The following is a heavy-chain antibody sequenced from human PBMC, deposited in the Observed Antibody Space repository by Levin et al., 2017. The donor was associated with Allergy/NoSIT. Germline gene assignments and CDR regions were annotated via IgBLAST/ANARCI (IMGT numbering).Heavy chain of an antibody. D-gene: IGHD3-22*01. CDR1: GFIFSSYA. Sequence: GGSLRLSCAASGFIFSSYAMHWVRQAPGKGLEWVAVISYDGSNKYYGDSVKGRFTISRDNSKNTLYLQMNSLRAEDTAVYYCAGLYTYYYDRSGYYGLDAFDIWGQGTMVTVSS. CDR2: ISYDGSNK. J-gene: IGHJ3*02. V-gene: IGHV3-30-3*01. CDR3: AGLYTYYYDRSGYYGLDAFDI.